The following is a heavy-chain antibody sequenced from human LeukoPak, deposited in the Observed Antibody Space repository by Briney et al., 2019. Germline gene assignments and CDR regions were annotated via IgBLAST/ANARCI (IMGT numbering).Heavy chain of an antibody. CDR1: GFTVSSNY. CDR2: IYSGGST. J-gene: IGHJ4*02. D-gene: IGHD6-13*01. Sequence: PGGSLRLSCAASGFTVSSNYMSWVRQAPGKGLEWVSVIYSGGSTYYADSVKGRFTISRDNSKNTLYLQMNSLRAEDTAVYYCARGGGRAAAAVLFDYWGQGTLVTVSS. CDR3: ARGGGRAAAAVLFDY. V-gene: IGHV3-66*02.